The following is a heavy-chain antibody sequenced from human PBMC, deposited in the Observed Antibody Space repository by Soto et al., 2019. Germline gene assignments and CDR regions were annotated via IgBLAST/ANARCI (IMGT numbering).Heavy chain of an antibody. D-gene: IGHD3-22*01. V-gene: IGHV1-2*02. J-gene: IGHJ6*02. CDR2: INPNSGGT. CDR1: GYTFTGPY. CDR3: ARDFRTDSHGVDV. Sequence: AAVKVSCKASGYTFTGPYIHWVRQAPGQGLEWMGWINPNSGGTNFAQKFQGRVTMTRDTSISTAYMELNSLRSDDTVVYYCARDFRTDSHGVDVWGQGTAVTVSS.